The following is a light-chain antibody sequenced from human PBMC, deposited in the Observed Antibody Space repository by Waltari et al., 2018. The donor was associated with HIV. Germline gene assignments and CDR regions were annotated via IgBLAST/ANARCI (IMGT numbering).Light chain of an antibody. CDR3: SSYGDSLRVL. CDR2: EVT. CDR1: SSDIGAYDY. V-gene: IGLV2-8*01. J-gene: IGLJ2*01. Sequence: QSALTQPPSASGSLGQSVTISCTGSSSDIGAYDYVSWFQQHPHSAPKLLLSEVTRRPSTVSDRFSGSRSGYTAFLTVAGLQPDDEATYFCSSYGDSLRVLFGGGTNVTVL.